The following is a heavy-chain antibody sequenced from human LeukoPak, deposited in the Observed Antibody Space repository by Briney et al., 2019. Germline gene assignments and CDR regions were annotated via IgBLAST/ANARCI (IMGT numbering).Heavy chain of an antibody. CDR3: AREVWYSSSWYGAYYYYYMDV. V-gene: IGHV1-18*01. J-gene: IGHJ6*03. Sequence: GASVKVSCKASGYTFTSYGISWVRQAPGQGLEWMGWISAYNGNTNYAQKLQGRVTMTTDTSTSTAYMELRSLRSDDTAVYYCAREVWYSSSWYGAYYYYYMDVWGKGTTVTVSS. CDR2: ISAYNGNT. D-gene: IGHD6-13*01. CDR1: GYTFTSYG.